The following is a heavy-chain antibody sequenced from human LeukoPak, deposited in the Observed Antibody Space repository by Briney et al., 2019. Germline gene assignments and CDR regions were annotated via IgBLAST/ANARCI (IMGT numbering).Heavy chain of an antibody. CDR3: AREIRIGWFDY. CDR2: IKQDGSEK. CDR1: GFTFSSYW. V-gene: IGHV3-7*01. Sequence: GGSLRLSCAASGFTFSSYWMSWVRKAPGKGLEWVANIKQDGSEKYYVDSVKGRFTISRDNAKNSLYLQMNSLRAEDTAVYYCAREIRIGWFDYWGQGTLVTVSS. D-gene: IGHD2-15*01. J-gene: IGHJ4*02.